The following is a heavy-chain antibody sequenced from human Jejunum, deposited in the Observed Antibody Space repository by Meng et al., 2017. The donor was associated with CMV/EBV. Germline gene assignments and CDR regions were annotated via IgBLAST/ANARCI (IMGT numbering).Heavy chain of an antibody. CDR1: GFTFNNHW. CDR3: VSGADFWSGFSGH. D-gene: IGHD3-3*01. Sequence: TGFTFNNHWMFWVRQAPGKGLKWVTNIKQDASQRHYVDSVQGRFTISRDNAKNSVFLQMTSLRVEDTAVYHCVSGADFWSGFSGHWGRGTLVTVSS. J-gene: IGHJ4*02. V-gene: IGHV3-7*01. CDR2: IKQDASQR.